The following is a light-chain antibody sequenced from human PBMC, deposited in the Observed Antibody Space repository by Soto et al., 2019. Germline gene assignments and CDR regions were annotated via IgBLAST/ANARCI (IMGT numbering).Light chain of an antibody. Sequence: QSVLTQPRSLSGSPGQSLTISCTGTSSDVGGYNYVSWYQQYPGKVPKLMIYDVTKRPSGVPDRFSGSKSGNTASLTIPGLQAEDEADYYCCSHAGSYTYVFGTGTKVTVL. CDR3: CSHAGSYTYV. J-gene: IGLJ1*01. CDR1: SSDVGGYNY. V-gene: IGLV2-11*01. CDR2: DVT.